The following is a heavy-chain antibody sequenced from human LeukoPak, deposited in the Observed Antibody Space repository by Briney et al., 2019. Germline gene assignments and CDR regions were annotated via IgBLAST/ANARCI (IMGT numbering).Heavy chain of an antibody. D-gene: IGHD4-17*01. CDR1: GGSFSGYY. Sequence: PSETLSLTCAVYGGSFSGYYWSWIRQPPGKGLEWIGEINHSGSTNYNPSLKSRVTISVDTSKNQFSLKLSSVTAADTAVYYCASLSKGLNYGDYLDWGQGTLVTVSS. CDR2: INHSGST. V-gene: IGHV4-34*01. CDR3: ASLSKGLNYGDYLD. J-gene: IGHJ4*02.